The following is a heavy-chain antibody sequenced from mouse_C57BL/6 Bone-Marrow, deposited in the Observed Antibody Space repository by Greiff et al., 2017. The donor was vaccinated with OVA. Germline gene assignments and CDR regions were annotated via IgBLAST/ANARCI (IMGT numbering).Heavy chain of an antibody. CDR3: TRSEGTTVPFAY. D-gene: IGHD1-1*01. CDR1: GYTFTSYW. V-gene: IGHV1-5*01. CDR2: IYPGNSDT. Sequence: EVQLQQSGTVLARPGASVKMSCKTSGYTFTSYWMHWVKQRPGQGLAWIGAIYPGNSDTSYNQKFKGKAKLTAVTSASTAYMELSSLTNEDSAVYYCTRSEGTTVPFAYWGQGTLVTVSA. J-gene: IGHJ3*01.